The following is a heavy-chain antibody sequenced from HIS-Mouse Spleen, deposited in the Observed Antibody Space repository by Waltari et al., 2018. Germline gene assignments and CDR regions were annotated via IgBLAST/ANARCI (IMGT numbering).Heavy chain of an antibody. D-gene: IGHD3-10*01. CDR1: GGSFSGYY. J-gene: IGHJ4*02. CDR3: ATRARVRGVIDY. V-gene: IGHV4-34*01. CDR2: INHSGST. Sequence: QVQLQQWGAVLLTPSATLSLTCAVYGGSFSGYYWSWLRQPPGKGLEWIWEINHSGSTNYNPSLKSRVTISVDTSKNQFSLKLSSVTAADTAVYYCATRARVRGVIDYWGQGTLVTVSS.